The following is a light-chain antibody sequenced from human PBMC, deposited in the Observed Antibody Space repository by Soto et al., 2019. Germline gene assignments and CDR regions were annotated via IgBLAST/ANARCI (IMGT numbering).Light chain of an antibody. CDR3: SSYTTTTTPVV. Sequence: QSALTQPASVSGSPGQSITISCTGTSSDIGTYDYVSWYQHHPGKAPKLMIYEVTNRPSGVSDRFSGSKSGKTASLTISGLQAEDEADYYCSSYTTTTTPVVFGGGTKSPS. J-gene: IGLJ2*01. CDR1: SSDIGTYDY. V-gene: IGLV2-14*01. CDR2: EVT.